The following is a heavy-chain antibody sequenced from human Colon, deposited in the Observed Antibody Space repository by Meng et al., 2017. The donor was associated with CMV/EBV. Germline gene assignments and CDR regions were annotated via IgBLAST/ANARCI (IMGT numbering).Heavy chain of an antibody. J-gene: IGHJ4*02. V-gene: IGHV1-18*01. CDR1: GYTFPRYA. D-gene: IGHD2-2*01. CDR3: ARYEDYCSDTACFLGPYFDN. CDR2: ISTHNGDT. Sequence: ASVKVSCQASGYTFPRYAISWVRQAPGQGLEWMGRISTHNGDTDSAQKFKERVTMTTDTATRTAYMELRSLRSDDTAVYYCARYEDYCSDTACFLGPYFDNWGQGTLVTVSS.